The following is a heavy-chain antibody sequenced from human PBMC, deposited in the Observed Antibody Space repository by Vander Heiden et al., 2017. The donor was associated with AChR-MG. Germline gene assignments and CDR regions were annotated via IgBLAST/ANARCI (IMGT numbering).Heavy chain of an antibody. Sequence: QVQLQQWGAGLLKPSETLSLTCAVYGGYFSGYYWRWIRQPPGKGLEWIGEINHSGSTNYNPSLKGRVTISVDTTKNQFSLKLSSVTAADTAVYYCARDSIAAAHYFDYWGQGTLVTVSS. D-gene: IGHD6-13*01. J-gene: IGHJ4*02. CDR3: ARDSIAAAHYFDY. V-gene: IGHV4-34*01. CDR1: GGYFSGYY. CDR2: INHSGST.